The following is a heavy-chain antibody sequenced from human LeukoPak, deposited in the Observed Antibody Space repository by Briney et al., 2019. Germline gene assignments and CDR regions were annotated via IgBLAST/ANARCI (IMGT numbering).Heavy chain of an antibody. Sequence: ASAKVSCKASGYTFTSYGISWVRQAPGQGLEWMGWISAYNGNTNYAQKLQGRVTMTTDTSTSTAYMELRSLGSDDTAVYYCARDHYYDSSGYYSDFDYWGQGTLVTVSS. V-gene: IGHV1-18*01. CDR3: ARDHYYDSSGYYSDFDY. CDR2: ISAYNGNT. CDR1: GYTFTSYG. J-gene: IGHJ4*02. D-gene: IGHD3-22*01.